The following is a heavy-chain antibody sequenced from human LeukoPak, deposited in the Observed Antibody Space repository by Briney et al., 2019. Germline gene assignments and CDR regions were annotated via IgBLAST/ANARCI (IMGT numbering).Heavy chain of an antibody. CDR1: GNSFTGYY. D-gene: IGHD3-10*01. CDR2: INPNSGGT. CDR3: ARGGVIMIQDAWFDP. J-gene: IGHJ5*02. V-gene: IGHV1-2*02. Sequence: ASVKVSCKASGNSFTGYYIHWVRQAPGQGLEWMGWINPNSGGTNYAQKFQGRVTMTRDTSINTAYMELSRLKSDDTAVYYCARGGVIMIQDAWFDPWGQETLVTVSS.